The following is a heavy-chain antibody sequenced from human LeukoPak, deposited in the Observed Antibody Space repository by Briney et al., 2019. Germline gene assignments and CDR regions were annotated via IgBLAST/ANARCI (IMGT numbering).Heavy chain of an antibody. CDR3: ARDVPISFGVVSEAFYFDY. CDR1: GGSISNYY. V-gene: IGHV4-59*12. CDR2: IYYSGST. J-gene: IGHJ4*02. Sequence: SETLSLTCTVSGGSISNYYWSWIRQPPGKGLEWIGYIYYSGSTNYNPSLKSRVTISVDTSKNQFSLKLSSVTAADTAVYYCARDVPISFGVVSEAFYFDYWGQGTLVTVSS. D-gene: IGHD3-3*01.